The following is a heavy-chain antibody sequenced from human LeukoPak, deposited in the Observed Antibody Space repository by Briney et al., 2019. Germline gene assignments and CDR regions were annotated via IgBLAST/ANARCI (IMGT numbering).Heavy chain of an antibody. CDR3: ARGDTMTTSFFNY. J-gene: IGHJ4*02. CDR1: GYTFTSYY. V-gene: IGHV1-46*01. D-gene: IGHD4-17*01. Sequence: ASVKVSFKASGYTFTSYYLHWVRQAPGQGLEWMGVINPSGGRTSYLQKFQGRVTMTRDTSTSTVYMELSSLRSEDTAVYYCARGDTMTTSFFNYWGQGTLVTVSS. CDR2: INPSGGRT.